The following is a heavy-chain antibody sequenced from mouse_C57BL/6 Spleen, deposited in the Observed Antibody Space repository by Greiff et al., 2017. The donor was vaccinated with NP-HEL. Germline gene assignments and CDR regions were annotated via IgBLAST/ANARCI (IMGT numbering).Heavy chain of an antibody. CDR1: GYAFSSYW. Sequence: VHLVESGAELVKPGASVKISCKASGYAFSSYWMNWVKQRPGKGLEWIGQIYPGDGDTNYNGKFKGKATLTADKSSSTAYMQLSSLTSEDSAVYFCARVANWDVRDYWGQGTTLTVSS. CDR2: IYPGDGDT. J-gene: IGHJ2*01. CDR3: ARVANWDVRDY. D-gene: IGHD4-1*01. V-gene: IGHV1-80*01.